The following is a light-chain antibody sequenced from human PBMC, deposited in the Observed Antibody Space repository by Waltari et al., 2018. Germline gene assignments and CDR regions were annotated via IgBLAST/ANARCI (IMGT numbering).Light chain of an antibody. CDR2: DAA. CDR3: QQFNNYPPT. J-gene: IGKJ5*01. CDR1: QGISSA. V-gene: IGKV1D-13*01. Sequence: AIQLTQSPSSLSASVGDRVTITCRASQGISSALAWYQQKPGKAPKLLIYDAASLPSGGPSRFSGSGSGTDFTLTISSLQPEDFATYYCQQFNNYPPTFGHGTRLEIK.